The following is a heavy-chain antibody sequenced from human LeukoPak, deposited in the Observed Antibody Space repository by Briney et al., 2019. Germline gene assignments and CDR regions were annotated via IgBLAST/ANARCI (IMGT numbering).Heavy chain of an antibody. CDR3: ASSITMVRGVIIRPHFDY. CDR1: GGSISSSSYY. Sequence: PSETLSLTCTVSGGSISSSSYYWGWIRQPPGKGLEWIGSIYYSGSTYYNPSLKSRVTISVDTSKNQFSLKLSSVTAADTAVYYCASSITMVRGVIIRPHFDYWGQGTLVTVSS. J-gene: IGHJ4*02. V-gene: IGHV4-39*01. CDR2: IYYSGST. D-gene: IGHD3-10*01.